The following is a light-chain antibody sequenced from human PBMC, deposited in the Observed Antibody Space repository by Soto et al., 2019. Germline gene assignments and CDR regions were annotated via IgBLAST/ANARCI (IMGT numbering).Light chain of an antibody. Sequence: SALTQPASVSGSPGQSITISCTGTSSDVGGYNYVSWYQQHPGKAPKLMIYEVSNRPSGVSNRFSGSKSGNTASLTISGLQAEDEADYYCSSYTSSSTRVFGGGTKLTV. J-gene: IGLJ2*01. CDR3: SSYTSSSTRV. CDR1: SSDVGGYNY. CDR2: EVS. V-gene: IGLV2-14*01.